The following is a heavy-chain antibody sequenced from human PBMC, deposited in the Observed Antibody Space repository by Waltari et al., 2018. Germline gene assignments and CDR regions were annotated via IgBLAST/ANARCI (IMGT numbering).Heavy chain of an antibody. CDR1: GDSISNTF. J-gene: IGHJ3*01. CDR2: MYYSGSP. Sequence: QVQLQESGPGLVKPSETLALTCTVSGDSISNTFCGWIRQAPGGGLDWIGFMYYSGSPYYNPSLGSRVTISVDRAQNQLSLKLTSATAADTAVYYCARLLGDGALDVWPRDKGHRLF. D-gene: IGHD3-16*01. V-gene: IGHV4-59*08. CDR3: ARLLGDGALDV.